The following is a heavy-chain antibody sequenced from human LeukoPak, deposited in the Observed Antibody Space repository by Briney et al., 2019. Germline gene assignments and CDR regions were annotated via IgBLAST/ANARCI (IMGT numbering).Heavy chain of an antibody. D-gene: IGHD1-1*01. J-gene: IGHJ5*02. CDR3: ARDQLSRGVWFDP. V-gene: IGHV1-18*01. CDR2: ISVYNGNT. Sequence: ASVKVSCKASGYTFTTYPINWVRQAPGQGLEWMGWISVYNGNTNYAQKLQGRVTMTTDTSTSTAYMELRSLRSDDTAVYYCARDQLSRGVWFDPWGQGTLVTVSS. CDR1: GYTFTTYP.